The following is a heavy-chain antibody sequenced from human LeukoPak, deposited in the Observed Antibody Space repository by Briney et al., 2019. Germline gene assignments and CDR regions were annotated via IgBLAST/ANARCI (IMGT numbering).Heavy chain of an antibody. CDR3: ARDRLAVTTGWFDP. V-gene: IGHV3-21*01. D-gene: IGHD4-17*01. Sequence: PGGSLRLSCAASGFTFSSYSMNWVRQAPGKGLEWVSSISSSSSYIYYADSVKGRFTISRDNAKNSLYLQMSNLRAEDTAVYYCARDRLAVTTGWFDPWGQGTLVTVSS. CDR2: ISSSSSYI. J-gene: IGHJ5*02. CDR1: GFTFSSYS.